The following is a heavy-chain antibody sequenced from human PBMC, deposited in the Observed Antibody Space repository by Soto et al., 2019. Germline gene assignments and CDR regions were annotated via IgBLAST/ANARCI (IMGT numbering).Heavy chain of an antibody. CDR2: IYYDGNT. J-gene: IGHJ4*02. Sequence: PSETLSLICTVSGDSITSNSYFWAWIRQPPGKGLECIANIYYDGNTYYKPSLKSRVAISLDTSKNQFSLRLNSVTAADTAVYYCARSSIEPRVFMYPFDSWGQGTLVTVSS. CDR1: GDSITSNSYF. V-gene: IGHV4-39*01. CDR3: ARSSIEPRVFMYPFDS. D-gene: IGHD6-6*01.